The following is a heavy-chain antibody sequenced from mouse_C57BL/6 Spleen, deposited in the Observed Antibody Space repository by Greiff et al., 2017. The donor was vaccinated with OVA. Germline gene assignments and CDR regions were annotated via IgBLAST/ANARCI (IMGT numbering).Heavy chain of an antibody. V-gene: IGHV5-6*01. CDR2: ISSGGSYT. CDR3: ARHGSGRYFDV. CDR1: GFTFSSYG. Sequence: EVQRVESGGDLVKPGGSLKLSCAASGFTFSSYGMSWVRQTPDKRLEWVATISSGGSYTYYPDSVKGRFTISRDNAKNTLYLQMSSLKSEDTAMYYCARHGSGRYFDVWGTGTTVTVSS. J-gene: IGHJ1*03. D-gene: IGHD4-1*01.